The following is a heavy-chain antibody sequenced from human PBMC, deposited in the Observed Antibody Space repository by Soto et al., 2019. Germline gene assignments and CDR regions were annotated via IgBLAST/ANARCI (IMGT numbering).Heavy chain of an antibody. Sequence: QVHLVQSGAEVKKPGASVKVSCKGSGYAFTTYGITWVRQAPGQGLEWMGWISAHSGNTNYALKLQGRVTVTRDTATSTAYMELRSLRSDDTAVYYCARGRYGDYWGQGALVTVSS. CDR3: ARGRYGDY. V-gene: IGHV1-18*01. D-gene: IGHD1-1*01. J-gene: IGHJ4*02. CDR2: ISAHSGNT. CDR1: GYAFTTYG.